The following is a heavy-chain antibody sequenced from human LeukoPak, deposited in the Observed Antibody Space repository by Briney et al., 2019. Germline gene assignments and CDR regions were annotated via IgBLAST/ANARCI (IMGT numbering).Heavy chain of an antibody. Sequence: GGSLRLSCAASGFTFSTYAMSWVRQAPGKGLEWVSCIDSSTKNIYYADSVKGRFTISRDNAKNSLYLQMNSLRAEDTAVYYCARDLPQQGNDWFDPWGQGTLVTVSS. V-gene: IGHV3-21*01. CDR3: ARDLPQQGNDWFDP. CDR1: GFTFSTYA. J-gene: IGHJ5*02. D-gene: IGHD1-1*01. CDR2: IDSSTKNI.